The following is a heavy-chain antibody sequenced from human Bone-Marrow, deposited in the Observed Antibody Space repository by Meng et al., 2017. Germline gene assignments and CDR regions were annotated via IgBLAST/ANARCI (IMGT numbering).Heavy chain of an antibody. D-gene: IGHD6-13*01. CDR1: GFTFRRYC. CDR3: AREGIAAAGYYFDY. CDR2: IWDDGSKK. V-gene: IGHV3-33*08. Sequence: VGVVGGLGPVGRALEISSVGFGFTFRRYCLPWVRQAAGKGLGGGEVIWDDGSKKYYARSREGPITISRDNSKNTLYLQMNSLRAEDTAVYYCAREGIAAAGYYFDYWGQGTLVTVSS. J-gene: IGHJ4*02.